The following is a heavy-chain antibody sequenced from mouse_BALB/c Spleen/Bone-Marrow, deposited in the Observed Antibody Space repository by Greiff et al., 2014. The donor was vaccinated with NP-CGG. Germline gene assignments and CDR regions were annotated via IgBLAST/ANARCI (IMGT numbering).Heavy chain of an antibody. CDR3: ARGGGYYYAMDY. J-gene: IGHJ4*01. CDR2: ISSGGRS. V-gene: IGHV5-6-5*01. Sequence: EVMLVESGGGLVKPGGSLKLSCAASGFTFSSYAMSWVRQTPEKRLEWVASISSGGRSYYPDSVKGRFTIARDNARNILYLQMSSLRSEDTAMYYCARGGGYYYAMDYWGQGTLVTVSS. CDR1: GFTFSSYA.